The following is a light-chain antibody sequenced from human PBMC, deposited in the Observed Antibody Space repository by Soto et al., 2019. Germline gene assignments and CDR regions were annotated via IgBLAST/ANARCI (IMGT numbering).Light chain of an antibody. CDR3: QQYNSSPWT. Sequence: DIQMTQSPSTLSGSVGDRVTITCGASQTISSWLAWYQQKPGQAPKLLIYKASSLESGVPSRFRGSGYGTELTLTISSMKHEDFETYYCQQYNSSPWTFGHGTKVDIK. CDR2: KAS. V-gene: IGKV1-5*03. CDR1: QTISSW. J-gene: IGKJ1*01.